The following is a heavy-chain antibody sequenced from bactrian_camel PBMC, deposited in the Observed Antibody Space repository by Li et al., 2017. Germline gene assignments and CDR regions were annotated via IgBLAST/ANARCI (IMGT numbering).Heavy chain of an antibody. CDR1: GGVYGNRC. V-gene: IGHV3S53*01. J-gene: IGHJ4*01. D-gene: IGHD6*01. CDR2: ISTGGSST. Sequence: GGVYGNRCMGWFRQAPGKEREVVATISTGGSSTMYHDSAEGRFTISRDNAKNTVYLQMTSLKPDDTATYYCAEGRGSRGEHCYSLNYWGQGTQVTVS. CDR3: AEGRGSRGEHCYSLNY.